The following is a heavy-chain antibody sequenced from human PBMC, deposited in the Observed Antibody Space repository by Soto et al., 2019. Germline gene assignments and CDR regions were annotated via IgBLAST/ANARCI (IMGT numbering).Heavy chain of an antibody. V-gene: IGHV3-23*04. CDR1: QFVFSLSA. Sequence: MQVVESGGGLVHPGGSLRLSCAASQFVFSLSAMTWVHQAPGKGLEWVSTITGSGGETYFADSVKGRFTISRDNSKNTLFLQMRSLRAEDTAIYYCVKMAGPHFYFAMDVWGQGTAVTVSS. CDR3: VKMAGPHFYFAMDV. J-gene: IGHJ6*02. CDR2: ITGSGGET.